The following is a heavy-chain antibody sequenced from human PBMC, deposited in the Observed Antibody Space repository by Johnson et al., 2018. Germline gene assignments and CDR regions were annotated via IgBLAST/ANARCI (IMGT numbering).Heavy chain of an antibody. D-gene: IGHD4-17*01. J-gene: IGHJ6*02. V-gene: IGHV3-33*06. CDR1: GFTFSSFG. CDR2: IWYDGSNK. CDR3: GKDRYGACGGMDV. Sequence: VQLVETGGGVVQPGRSLRLSCAASGFTFSSFGMNWVRQAPGKGLEWVAVIWYDGSNKYYADSVKGRFTISRDNSKNTLYLQMNSLRAEDTAVYYCGKDRYGACGGMDVWGQGTTVTVSS.